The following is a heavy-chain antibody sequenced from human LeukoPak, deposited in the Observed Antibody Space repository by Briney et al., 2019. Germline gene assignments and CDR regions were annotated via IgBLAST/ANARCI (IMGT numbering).Heavy chain of an antibody. CDR2: ITWDSGTI. D-gene: IGHD2-2*01. V-gene: IGHV3-9*01. Sequence: GGSLRLSCAASGFIFNDYAMHWVRQTPGKGLEWVSGITWDSGTIDYADSVKGRFTISRDNAKKSLYLQMNSLRAEDTALYYCAKQGPYCSSTSCSHAFNVWGQGTMVTV. CDR3: AKQGPYCSSTSCSHAFNV. CDR1: GFIFNDYA. J-gene: IGHJ3*01.